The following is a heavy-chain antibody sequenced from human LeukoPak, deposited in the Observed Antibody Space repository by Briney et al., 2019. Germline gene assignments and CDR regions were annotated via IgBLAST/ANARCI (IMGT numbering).Heavy chain of an antibody. V-gene: IGHV3-48*01. Sequence: GGSLRLSCAASGFTFSSYSMNWVRQAPGKGLEWVSYISSSSSTIYYADSVKGRFTISRDKSKNTLYLQMNSPRAEDTAIYYCATNDFWSGFYYFDYWGQGTLVTVSS. CDR2: ISSSSSTI. D-gene: IGHD3-3*01. J-gene: IGHJ4*02. CDR1: GFTFSSYS. CDR3: ATNDFWSGFYYFDY.